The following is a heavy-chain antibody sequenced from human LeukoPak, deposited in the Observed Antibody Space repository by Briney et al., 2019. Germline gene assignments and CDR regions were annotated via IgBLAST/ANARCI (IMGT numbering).Heavy chain of an antibody. D-gene: IGHD3-22*01. CDR2: ISAYNGNT. Sequence: ASVKVSCKASGYTFTSYGISWWRQAPGQGLEWMGWISAYNGNTNYAQKLQGRVTMTTDTSTSTAYMELRSLRSDDTAVYYCARSLAYYDSSGYLEMRYFDYWGQGTLVTVSS. V-gene: IGHV1-18*01. CDR3: ARSLAYYDSSGYLEMRYFDY. CDR1: GYTFTSYG. J-gene: IGHJ4*02.